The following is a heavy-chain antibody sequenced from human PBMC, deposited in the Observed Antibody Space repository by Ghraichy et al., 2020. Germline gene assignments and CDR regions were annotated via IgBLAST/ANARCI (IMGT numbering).Heavy chain of an antibody. Sequence: SETLSLTCAVYGGSFSGYYWSWIRQPPGKGLEWIGEINHSGSTNYNPSLKSRVTISVDTSKNQFSLKLSSVTAADTAVYYCARSSSSSWYRYWGQGTLVTVSS. CDR1: GGSFSGYY. D-gene: IGHD6-13*01. J-gene: IGHJ4*02. CDR2: INHSGST. V-gene: IGHV4-34*01. CDR3: ARSSSSSWYRY.